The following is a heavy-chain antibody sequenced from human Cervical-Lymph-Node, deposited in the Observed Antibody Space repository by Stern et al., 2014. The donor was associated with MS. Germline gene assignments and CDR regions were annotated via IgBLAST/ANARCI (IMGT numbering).Heavy chain of an antibody. CDR3: ARQTTAWASDV. V-gene: IGHV5-51*01. CDR2: IYPGDSEN. J-gene: IGHJ4*02. CDR1: GFKFSIYW. D-gene: IGHD1-14*01. Sequence: EVQLVQSGAELIRPGESLKISCTGSGFKFSIYWIAWVRQMPGQGLEWMGIIYPGDSENRYTPSFQGPVTMSDDKSTSTAYLQWSSLNASDTAMYFCARQTTAWASDVWGQGTLVTVSS.